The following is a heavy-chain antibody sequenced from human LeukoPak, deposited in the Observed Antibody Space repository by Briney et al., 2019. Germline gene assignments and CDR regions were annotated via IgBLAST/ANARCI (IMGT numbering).Heavy chain of an antibody. Sequence: PGGSLRLSCAASGFTVSSNYMSWVRQAPGKGLEWVSVIYSGGSTYYADSVKGRFTISRHNSKNTLYLQMNSLRAEDTAVYYCARGSGWYNYYGMDVWGQGTLVTVSS. CDR3: ARGSGWYNYYGMDV. D-gene: IGHD6-19*01. V-gene: IGHV3-53*04. J-gene: IGHJ6*02. CDR2: IYSGGST. CDR1: GFTVSSNY.